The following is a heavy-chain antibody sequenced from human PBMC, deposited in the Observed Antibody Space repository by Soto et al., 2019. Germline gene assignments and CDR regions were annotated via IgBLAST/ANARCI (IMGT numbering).Heavy chain of an antibody. CDR1: GYTFTNYG. CDR2: IGTYSDNT. V-gene: IGHV1-18*01. CDR3: ARDDRPLEYSSSSVWFDP. Sequence: ASVKVSCKASGYTFTNYGISWVRQAPGQGLEWMGWIGTYSDNTNYGQKFQGRVTMTRDTSTSTVYMELSSLRSEDTAVYYCARDDRPLEYSSSSVWFDPWGQGTLVTVSS. D-gene: IGHD6-6*01. J-gene: IGHJ5*02.